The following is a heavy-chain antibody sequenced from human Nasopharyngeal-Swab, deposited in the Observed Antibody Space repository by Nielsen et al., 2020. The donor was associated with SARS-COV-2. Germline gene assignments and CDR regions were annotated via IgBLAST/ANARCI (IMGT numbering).Heavy chain of an antibody. J-gene: IGHJ4*02. Sequence: LETLSLTCTVSGGSVSTHSHYWSWIRQPPGKGLEWIGYIYYSGSTNYNPSLKSRVTISLDTSKNQFSLRLNSVTAADTAVYYCARGFDYWGQGTLVTVSS. CDR2: IYYSGST. CDR1: GGSVSTHSHY. CDR3: ARGFDY. V-gene: IGHV4-61*01.